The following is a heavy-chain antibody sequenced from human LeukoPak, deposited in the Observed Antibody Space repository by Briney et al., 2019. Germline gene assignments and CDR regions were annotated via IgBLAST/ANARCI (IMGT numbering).Heavy chain of an antibody. CDR3: TTTSASIRKFDMDV. CDR2: INPNSGGT. CDR1: GYTFTGYY. D-gene: IGHD5-24*01. Sequence: ASVKVSCKASGYTFTGYYMHWVRQAPGQGLEWMGWINPNSGGTNYAQKFQGRVTMTRDTSISTAYMELSRLRSDDTAVYYCTTTSASIRKFDMDVWGKGTTATVSS. V-gene: IGHV1-2*02. J-gene: IGHJ6*03.